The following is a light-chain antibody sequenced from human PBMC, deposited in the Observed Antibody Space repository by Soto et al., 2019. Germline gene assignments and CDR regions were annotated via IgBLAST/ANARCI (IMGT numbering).Light chain of an antibody. CDR3: QQHSHWPPWT. CDR1: ENVRTF. J-gene: IGKJ1*01. CDR2: GAS. V-gene: IGKV3-11*01. Sequence: VLTQSPATLSLSPGERATLSCRASENVRTFADWYQQKPGQAPRLLIYGASNRATDIPARFSGSGSGTDFTLTISNLEPEDFAVYYCQQHSHWPPWTFGQGTKVDIK.